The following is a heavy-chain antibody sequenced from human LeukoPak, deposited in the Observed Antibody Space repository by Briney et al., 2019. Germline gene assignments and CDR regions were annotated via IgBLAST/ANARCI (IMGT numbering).Heavy chain of an antibody. CDR2: IIPILGIA. CDR3: AISIVAKILDY. CDR1: GGTFSSYT. J-gene: IGHJ4*02. V-gene: IGHV1-69*02. D-gene: IGHD5-12*01. Sequence: GSSVKVSCKASGGTFSSYTISWVRQAAGQGGEWMGRIIPILGIANYAQKFQDRVTVTADKSTSTAYMELSSLRSEDRAVYYCAISIVAKILDYWGQGTLVTVSS.